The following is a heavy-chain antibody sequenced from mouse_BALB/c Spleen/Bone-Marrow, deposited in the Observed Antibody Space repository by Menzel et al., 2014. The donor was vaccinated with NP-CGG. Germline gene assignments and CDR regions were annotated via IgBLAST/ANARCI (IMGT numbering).Heavy chain of an antibody. J-gene: IGHJ4*01. Sequence: VQLQQSGAELVRPGASVKLSCKASGYTFTNNWINWVKQRPGQGLEWIGNIYPSDSYTNYNQKFKDKATLTVDKSSSTVYMQLSSPTSEDSAVYYCTRGSSYVGYAMDYWGQGTSVTVSS. D-gene: IGHD1-1*01. CDR3: TRGSSYVGYAMDY. V-gene: IGHV1-69*02. CDR1: GYTFTNNW. CDR2: IYPSDSYT.